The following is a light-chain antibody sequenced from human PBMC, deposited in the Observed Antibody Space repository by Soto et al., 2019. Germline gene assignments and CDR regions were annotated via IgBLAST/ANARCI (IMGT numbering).Light chain of an antibody. CDR1: QSISSW. J-gene: IGKJ2*01. V-gene: IGKV1-5*01. Sequence: DIQMTQSPSTLSASVGDRVTITCRASQSISSWLAWYQQKPGKAPKLLIYDASSLESGVPSRFSGSGSGTEFTLHISGLQHDDFATNYCQQYNSYVYPFGQGTKLAIK. CDR2: DAS. CDR3: QQYNSYVYP.